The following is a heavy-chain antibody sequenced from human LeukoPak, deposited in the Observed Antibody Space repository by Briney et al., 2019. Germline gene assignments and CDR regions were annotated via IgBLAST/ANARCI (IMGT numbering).Heavy chain of an antibody. D-gene: IGHD3-10*01. Sequence: GASVKVSCTVSGYTLTELPMHWVRQAPGKGLEWMGGFDPEDGETIYAQKFHGRVTMTEDTSTDTAYMELSSLTSDDTAVYYCATDLAMVRGVIGGDYWGQGTLVTFSS. CDR1: GYTLTELP. CDR3: ATDLAMVRGVIGGDY. V-gene: IGHV1-24*01. J-gene: IGHJ4*02. CDR2: FDPEDGET.